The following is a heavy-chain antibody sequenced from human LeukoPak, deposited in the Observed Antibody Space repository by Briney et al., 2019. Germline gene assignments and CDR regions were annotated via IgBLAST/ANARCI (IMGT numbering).Heavy chain of an antibody. CDR2: TRFDGSIK. J-gene: IGHJ4*02. Sequence: GGSLRLSCAVSGFIFSDYGFHWVRQAPGKGLEWVAVTRFDGSIKQYADSVKGRFTISRDDSKNTLYLQMNFLKSEDTAVYYCARWGGTRQYYFDYWGQGTLVNVSS. D-gene: IGHD1-1*01. V-gene: IGHV3-33*01. CDR1: GFIFSDYG. CDR3: ARWGGTRQYYFDY.